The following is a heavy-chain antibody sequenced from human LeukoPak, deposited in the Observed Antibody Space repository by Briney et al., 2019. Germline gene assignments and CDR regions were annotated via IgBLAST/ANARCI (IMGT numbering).Heavy chain of an antibody. J-gene: IGHJ4*02. Sequence: GGSLRLSCAASGFTFSSYSMNWVRQAPGKGLEWVSYISSSGSSIYYADSVKGRFTISRDNAKNSLYLQMNSLRAKDTAVYYCARVGGIAAGGTIRSDYWGQGTLVTVSS. CDR2: ISSSGSSI. CDR3: ARVGGIAAGGTIRSDY. V-gene: IGHV3-48*01. D-gene: IGHD6-13*01. CDR1: GFTFSSYS.